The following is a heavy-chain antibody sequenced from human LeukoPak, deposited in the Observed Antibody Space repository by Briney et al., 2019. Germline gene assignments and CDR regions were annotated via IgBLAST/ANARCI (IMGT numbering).Heavy chain of an antibody. CDR2: ISYDGSNK. CDR3: ARDRPGSQYYLDY. V-gene: IGHV3-30-3*01. CDR1: GFTFSSYT. J-gene: IGHJ4*02. Sequence: PGGSLRLSCAASGFTFSSYTMHWVRQAPGKGLEWVAVISYDGSNKYYADSVKGRFTISRDNSKNTLYLQMNSLRAEDTAVYYCARDRPGSQYYLDYWGQGILVTVSS. D-gene: IGHD1-26*01.